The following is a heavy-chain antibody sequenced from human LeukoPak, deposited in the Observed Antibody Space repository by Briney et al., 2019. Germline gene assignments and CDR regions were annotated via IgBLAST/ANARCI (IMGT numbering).Heavy chain of an antibody. J-gene: IGHJ4*02. CDR2: IYYSGST. CDR1: GGSISSSSYY. CDR3: ARRRGYCSSTSCYAYYFDY. V-gene: IGHV4-39*01. D-gene: IGHD2-2*01. Sequence: SETLSLTCTVSGGSISSSSYYWGWLRQPPGKGLEWIGSIYYSGSTYYNPSLKSRVTISVDTSKNQFSLKLSSVTAADTAVYYCARRRGYCSSTSCYAYYFDYWGQGTLVTVSS.